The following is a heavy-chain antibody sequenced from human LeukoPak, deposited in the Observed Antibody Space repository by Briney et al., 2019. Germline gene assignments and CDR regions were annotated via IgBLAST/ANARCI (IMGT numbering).Heavy chain of an antibody. Sequence: HPGGSLRLSCAASGFTFSGSPMHWVRQASGKGLEWFGRIRSKAYIYATAYAASVKGRFTISRDDSKNTAYLQMNSLETEDTAVYFCTTYCSSTSCYLGGYMDVWGKGTTVTVSS. J-gene: IGHJ6*03. CDR2: IRSKAYIYAT. V-gene: IGHV3-73*01. CDR1: GFTFSGSP. D-gene: IGHD2-2*01. CDR3: TTYCSSTSCYLGGYMDV.